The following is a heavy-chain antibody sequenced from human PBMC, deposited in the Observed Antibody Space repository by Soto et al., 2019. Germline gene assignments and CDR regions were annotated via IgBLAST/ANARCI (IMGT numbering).Heavy chain of an antibody. J-gene: IGHJ4*02. D-gene: IGHD3-22*01. CDR3: AIHWDSSGYYFLGY. Sequence: GESLKISCKGSGYSFTNYWITWVRQMPGKGLEWMGRIDPSDSYTNYSPSFQGHVTISADKSINTAYLQWSSLKASDTAMSYCAIHWDSSGYYFLGYWGQGTLVTVSS. V-gene: IGHV5-10-1*01. CDR1: GYSFTNYW. CDR2: IDPSDSYT.